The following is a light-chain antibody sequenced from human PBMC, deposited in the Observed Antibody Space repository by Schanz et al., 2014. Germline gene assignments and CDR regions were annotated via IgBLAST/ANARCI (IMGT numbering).Light chain of an antibody. CDR1: SSDVGGYNS. Sequence: QSALTQPASVSGSPGQSITISCTGTSSDVGGYNSVSWYQQHPGKAPKLMIYDVRNRPSGVSNRFSGSKSGNTASLTISGLQAEDEADYYCSSYTISSTLVFGGGTKVTVL. CDR2: DVR. CDR3: SSYTISSTLV. J-gene: IGLJ2*01. V-gene: IGLV2-14*01.